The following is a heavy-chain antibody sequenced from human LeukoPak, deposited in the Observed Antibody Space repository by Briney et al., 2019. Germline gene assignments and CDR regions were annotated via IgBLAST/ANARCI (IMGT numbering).Heavy chain of an antibody. CDR2: INPNSGGT. V-gene: IGHV1-2*02. D-gene: IGHD3-16*02. Sequence: GASVKVSCKASGYTFTGYYMHWVRQAPGQGLEWMGWINPNSGGTNYAQKFQGRVTMTRDTSISTAYMELSRLRSDDTAVYYCARARSVRVQGLDYYYMDVWGKGTTVTVSS. J-gene: IGHJ6*03. CDR1: GYTFTGYY. CDR3: ARARSVRVQGLDYYYMDV.